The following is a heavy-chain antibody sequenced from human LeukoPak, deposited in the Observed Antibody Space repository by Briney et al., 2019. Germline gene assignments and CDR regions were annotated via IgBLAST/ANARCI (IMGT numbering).Heavy chain of an antibody. CDR2: ISAYNGNT. J-gene: IGHJ4*02. Sequence: ASVKVSCKASGYTFTSYGISWVRQAPGQGLEWMGWISAYNGNTNYAQKFQGRVTMTEDTSTDTAYMELSSLRSEDTAVYYCATRVDAQYYDFWSGYYFDYWGQGTLVTVSS. CDR3: ATRVDAQYYDFWSGYYFDY. CDR1: GYTFTSYG. D-gene: IGHD3-3*01. V-gene: IGHV1-18*01.